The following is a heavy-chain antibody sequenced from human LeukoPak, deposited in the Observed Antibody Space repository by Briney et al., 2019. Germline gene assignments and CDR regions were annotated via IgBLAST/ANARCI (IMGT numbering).Heavy chain of an antibody. V-gene: IGHV3-7*01. CDR2: IKQDGSEK. CDR1: GLTFSSDW. J-gene: IGHJ4*02. CDR3: ARVGCTSTSCLAN. Sequence: GGSLRLSCAVSGLTFSSDWMTWVRQAPGKGLDLVANIKQDGSEKYYVDSVKDRFTISRDNAKNSLYLQMSSVRAEDTAVYYCARVGCTSTSCLANWGQGTLVTVSS. D-gene: IGHD2-2*01.